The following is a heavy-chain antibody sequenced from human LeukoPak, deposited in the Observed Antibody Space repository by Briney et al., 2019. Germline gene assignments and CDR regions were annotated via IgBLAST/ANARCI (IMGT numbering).Heavy chain of an antibody. D-gene: IGHD3-22*01. CDR2: INRGATHI. CDR3: VRLRRNSDSSGYYYYYDY. J-gene: IGHJ4*02. Sequence: GGSLTLSCAASQFTFSSYSMNWVRQDPGKGLEWVSSINRGATHIYYADSLRGRFIISRDDAKNSLYLQMNSLRAEDTAVYYCVRLRRNSDSSGYYYYYDYWGQGTLVTISS. V-gene: IGHV3-21*01. CDR1: QFTFSSYS.